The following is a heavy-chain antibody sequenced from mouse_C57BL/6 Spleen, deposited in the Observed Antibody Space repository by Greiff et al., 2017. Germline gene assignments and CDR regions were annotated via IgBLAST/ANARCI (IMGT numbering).Heavy chain of an antibody. D-gene: IGHD2-4*01. V-gene: IGHV3-6*01. J-gene: IGHJ4*01. CDR3: AMTHYDYDRDYAMDY. Sequence: EVKLMESGPGLVKPSQSLSLTCSVTGYSITSGYYWNWIRQFPGNKLEWMGYISYDGSNNYNPSLKNRISITRDTSKNQFFLKLNSLTTEDTATYYCAMTHYDYDRDYAMDYWGQGTSVTVSS. CDR2: ISYDGSN. CDR1: GYSITSGYY.